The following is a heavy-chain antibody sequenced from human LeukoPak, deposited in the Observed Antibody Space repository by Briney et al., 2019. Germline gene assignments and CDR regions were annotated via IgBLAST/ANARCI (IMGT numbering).Heavy chain of an antibody. CDR3: ARARRIAVAGTSLPGGRFDV. CDR2: INPNSGGT. D-gene: IGHD6-19*01. CDR1: GYTFTGYY. V-gene: IGHV1-2*02. J-gene: IGHJ6*02. Sequence: ASVKVSCKASGYTFTGYYMHWVRQAPGQGLEWMGWINPNSGGTNYAQKFQGRVTMTRDTSISTAHMELSRLRSDDTAVYYCARARRIAVAGTSLPGGRFDVWGQGTTVTVSS.